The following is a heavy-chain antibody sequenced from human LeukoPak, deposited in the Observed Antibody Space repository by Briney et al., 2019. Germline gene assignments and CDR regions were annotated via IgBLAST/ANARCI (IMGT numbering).Heavy chain of an antibody. CDR2: INSDGSST. CDR3: ARDRGGSYYRNWFDP. V-gene: IGHV3-74*01. D-gene: IGHD1-26*01. CDR1: GFTFSGYW. Sequence: GGSLRLSRSASGFTFSGYWMHWVRQAPGKGLVWVSRINSDGSSTSYADSVKGRFTISRDNAKNTLYLQMNSLRAEDTAVYYCARDRGGSYYRNWFDPWGQGTLVTVSS. J-gene: IGHJ5*02.